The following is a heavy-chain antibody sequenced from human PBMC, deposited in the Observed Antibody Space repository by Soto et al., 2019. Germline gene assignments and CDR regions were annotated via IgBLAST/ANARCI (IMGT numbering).Heavy chain of an antibody. CDR3: ASFAYYDILTGQYYYYGMDV. D-gene: IGHD3-9*01. CDR2: IYYSGST. Sequence: TSETLSLTCTVSGGSISSSSYYWGWIRQPPGKGLEWIGSIYYSGSTYYNPSLKSRVTISVDTSKNQFSLKLSSVTAADTAVYYCASFAYYDILTGQYYYYGMDVWGQGTTVTAP. J-gene: IGHJ6*02. CDR1: GGSISSSSYY. V-gene: IGHV4-39*01.